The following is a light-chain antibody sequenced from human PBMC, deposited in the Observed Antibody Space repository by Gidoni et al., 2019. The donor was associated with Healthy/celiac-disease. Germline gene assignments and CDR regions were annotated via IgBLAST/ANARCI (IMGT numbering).Light chain of an antibody. CDR1: QSISSW. CDR3: QQYNSYPLT. Sequence: DIQMSQSPSTLSASVGDRVTITGRASQSISSWLAWYQQTPEKAPQLLIYDAFSLESGVPARFSGSGSGTEFTLTISSLQPDDFANYYCQQYNSYPLTFGGGTKVEIK. V-gene: IGKV1-5*01. CDR2: DAF. J-gene: IGKJ4*01.